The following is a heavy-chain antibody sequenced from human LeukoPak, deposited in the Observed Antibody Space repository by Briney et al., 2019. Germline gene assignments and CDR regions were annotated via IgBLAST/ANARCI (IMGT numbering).Heavy chain of an antibody. CDR3: AREPYGDYWFDP. Sequence: GGSLRLSCAASGFTFSSYAMHWVRQAPGPGLGWVAVMSYDGSNKYYADSVKGRFTITRDNSKSTLYLQMNSLRAEDTAVYYCAREPYGDYWFDPWGQGTLVTVSS. J-gene: IGHJ5*02. CDR1: GFTFSSYA. V-gene: IGHV3-30-3*01. D-gene: IGHD4-17*01. CDR2: MSYDGSNK.